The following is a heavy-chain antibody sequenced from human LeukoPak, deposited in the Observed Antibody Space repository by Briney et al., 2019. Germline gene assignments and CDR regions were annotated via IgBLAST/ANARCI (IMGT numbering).Heavy chain of an antibody. V-gene: IGHV1-18*01. Sequence: ALVKVSCKASGYTFTSYGISWVRQAPGQGLEWMGWISIYNGNTDYAQKLRGRVTMTTDTSTSTAYLELRGLRSDDTAVYYCARITYDFWSGYYMPDDPWGQGTLVTVSS. D-gene: IGHD3-3*01. CDR2: ISIYNGNT. CDR3: ARITYDFWSGYYMPDDP. CDR1: GYTFTSYG. J-gene: IGHJ5*02.